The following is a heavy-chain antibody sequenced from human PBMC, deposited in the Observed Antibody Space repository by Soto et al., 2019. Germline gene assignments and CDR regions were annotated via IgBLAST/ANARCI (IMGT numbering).Heavy chain of an antibody. D-gene: IGHD1-7*01. CDR3: AREGLELRGGPDWFDP. J-gene: IGHJ5*02. V-gene: IGHV4-4*08. Sequence: SETLSLTCTVSGGSISSNYWTWIRQPPGKGLEWIGYVYNSGSTNYDPSLKSRVTISIDTSKNHFSLKLSSVSAADTAVYYCAREGLELRGGPDWFDPWGQGTLVTVSS. CDR2: VYNSGST. CDR1: GGSISSNY.